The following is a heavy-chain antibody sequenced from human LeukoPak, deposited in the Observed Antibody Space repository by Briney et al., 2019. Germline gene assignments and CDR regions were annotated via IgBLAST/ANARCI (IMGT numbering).Heavy chain of an antibody. CDR1: GFTFSRYW. D-gene: IGHD2-15*01. CDR3: ARELSTGS. V-gene: IGHV3-74*01. CDR2: LNGDGSIT. Sequence: GGSLRLSCVASGFTFSRYWMHWVRQAPGKGLVWVSRLNGDGSITNYADSVKGRFTISRDNAKSTLYLQMNSLRAEDTAVYYCARELSTGSWGQGTLVTVSS. J-gene: IGHJ5*02.